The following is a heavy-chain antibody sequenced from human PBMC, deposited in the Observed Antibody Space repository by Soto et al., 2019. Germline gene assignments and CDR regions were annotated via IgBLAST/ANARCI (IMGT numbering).Heavy chain of an antibody. J-gene: IGHJ5*02. CDR2: IYYNGFT. CDR3: ARQYDFWSGGGWFDP. CDR1: GGSISSSNYY. V-gene: IGHV4-39*01. Sequence: LSLTCTVSGGSISSSNYYWGWIRQPPGKGLEWIGSIYYNGFTYYNPSLKSRVTISVDTSKNQFSLKLSSVTAADTAVYYCARQYDFWSGGGWFDPWGPGTLVTVSS. D-gene: IGHD3-3*01.